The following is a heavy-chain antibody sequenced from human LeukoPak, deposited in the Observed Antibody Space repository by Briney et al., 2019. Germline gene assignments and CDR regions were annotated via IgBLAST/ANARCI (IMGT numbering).Heavy chain of an antibody. CDR1: GFTFSSCG. J-gene: IGHJ4*02. CDR3: AKDEWYSSGWYLDY. CDR2: IRSDGSTK. D-gene: IGHD6-19*01. V-gene: IGHV3-30*02. Sequence: GGSLRLSCAASGFTFSSCGMHWVRQTPGKGLEWVAFIRSDGSTKYYADSVKSRFTISRDNSRNTLYLQMNSLRAEDTAVYFCAKDEWYSSGWYLDYWGQGTLVTVSS.